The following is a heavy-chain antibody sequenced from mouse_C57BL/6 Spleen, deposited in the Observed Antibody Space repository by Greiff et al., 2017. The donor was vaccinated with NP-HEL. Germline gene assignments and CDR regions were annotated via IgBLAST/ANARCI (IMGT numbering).Heavy chain of an antibody. CDR3: ARGPYYYGSSYTLDY. CDR1: GFNIKNTY. Sequence: EVQRVESVAELVRPGASVKLSCTASGFNIKNTYMHWVKQRPEQGLEWIGRIDPANGNTKYAPKFQGKATITADTSSNTAYLQLSSLTSEDTAIYYCARGPYYYGSSYTLDYWGQGTTLTVSS. J-gene: IGHJ2*01. D-gene: IGHD1-1*01. CDR2: IDPANGNT. V-gene: IGHV14-3*01.